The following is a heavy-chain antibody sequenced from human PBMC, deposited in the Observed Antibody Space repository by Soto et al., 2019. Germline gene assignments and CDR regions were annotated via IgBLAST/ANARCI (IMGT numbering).Heavy chain of an antibody. CDR1: GGSFSGYY. V-gene: IGHV4-34*01. J-gene: IGHJ5*02. CDR2: INHSGST. Sequence: PSETLSLTCAVYGGSFSGYYWSWIRQPPGKGLEWIGEINHSGSTNYNPSLKSRVTISVDTSKNQFSLKLSSVTAADTAVYYCARGEKYSSSSKWFDPWGQGTLVTVSS. CDR3: ARGEKYSSSSKWFDP. D-gene: IGHD6-6*01.